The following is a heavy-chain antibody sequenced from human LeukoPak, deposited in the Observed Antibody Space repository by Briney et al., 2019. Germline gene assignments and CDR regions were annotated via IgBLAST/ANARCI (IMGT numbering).Heavy chain of an antibody. D-gene: IGHD3-10*01. CDR1: AFTFSRYG. Sequence: GGSLRLSCAASAFTFSRYGMHWVRQAPGKGLEWVAFIRYDGSNKYYADSVKGRFTISRDNSKNTLYLQMNSLRAEDTAVYYCAKWDSSYGSGSYYYYYMDVWGKGTTVTISS. CDR2: IRYDGSNK. CDR3: AKWDSSYGSGSYYYYYMDV. V-gene: IGHV3-30*02. J-gene: IGHJ6*03.